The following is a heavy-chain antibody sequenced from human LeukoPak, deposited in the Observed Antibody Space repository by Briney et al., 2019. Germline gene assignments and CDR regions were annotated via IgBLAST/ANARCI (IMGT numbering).Heavy chain of an antibody. CDR1: GFTFGDYA. Sequence: GGSLRLSCTASGFTFGDYAMSWVRQAPGKGLEWVGFIRNKAYGATTEYAASVKGRFTISRDDSKSIAYLQMNSLKTEDTAAYYCTRVPMRGSSNWAYFAYWGQGTLVTVSS. CDR3: TRVPMRGSSNWAYFAY. D-gene: IGHD1-26*01. V-gene: IGHV3-49*04. CDR2: IRNKAYGATT. J-gene: IGHJ4*02.